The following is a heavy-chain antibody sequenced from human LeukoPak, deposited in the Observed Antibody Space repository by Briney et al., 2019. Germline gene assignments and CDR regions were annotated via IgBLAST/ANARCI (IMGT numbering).Heavy chain of an antibody. V-gene: IGHV1-18*01. Sequence: ASVKVSCKASGYTFTSYAMHWVRQAPGQGLEWMGWISAYNGNTNYAQKLQGRVTMTTDTSTSTAYMELRSLRSDDTAVYYCARQLWFGESSHWGQGTLVTVSS. D-gene: IGHD3-10*01. CDR3: ARQLWFGESSH. CDR2: ISAYNGNT. J-gene: IGHJ4*02. CDR1: GYTFTSYA.